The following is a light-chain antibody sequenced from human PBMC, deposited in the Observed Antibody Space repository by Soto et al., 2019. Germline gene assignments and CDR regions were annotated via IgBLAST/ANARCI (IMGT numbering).Light chain of an antibody. CDR2: DAS. Sequence: EIVLPQSPATLPLSPGQRATLSCRASQSVSSHLTWNRHIPGQATRLLIYDASTRANGIPARFSGSGSGTDFTLTISSLEPEDFAVYYCQQRSDWPLLFGGGTRVEIK. J-gene: IGKJ4*01. CDR3: QQRSDWPLL. V-gene: IGKV3-11*01. CDR1: QSVSSH.